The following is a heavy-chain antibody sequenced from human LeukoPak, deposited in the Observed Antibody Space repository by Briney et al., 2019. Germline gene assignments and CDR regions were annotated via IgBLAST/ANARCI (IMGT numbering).Heavy chain of an antibody. J-gene: IGHJ4*02. V-gene: IGHV4-39*07. CDR2: IYYSGST. CDR1: GGSISSSSYY. Sequence: PSETLSLTCTASGGSISSSSYYWGWIRQPPGKGLEWIGSIYYSGSTYYNPSLKSRVTISVDTSKNQFSLKLSSVTAVDTAVYYCARKDSRGVFDYWGQGTLVTVSS. D-gene: IGHD3-10*01. CDR3: ARKDSRGVFDY.